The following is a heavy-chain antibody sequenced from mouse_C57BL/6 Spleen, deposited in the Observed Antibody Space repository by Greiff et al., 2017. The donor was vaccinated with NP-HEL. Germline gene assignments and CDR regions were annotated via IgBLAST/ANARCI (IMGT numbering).Heavy chain of an antibody. CDR2: IDPANGNT. Sequence: DVKLQESVAELVRPGASVKLSCTASGFNIKNTYMHWVKQRPEQGLEWIGRIDPANGNTKYAPKFQGKATITADTSSNTAYLQLSSLTSEDTAIYYCARWDYDVGYAMDYWGQGTSVTVSS. D-gene: IGHD2-4*01. CDR3: ARWDYDVGYAMDY. J-gene: IGHJ4*01. CDR1: GFNIKNTY. V-gene: IGHV14-3*01.